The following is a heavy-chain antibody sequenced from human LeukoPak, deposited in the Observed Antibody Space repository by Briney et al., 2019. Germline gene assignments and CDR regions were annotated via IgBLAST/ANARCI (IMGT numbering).Heavy chain of an antibody. CDR3: AGHHPRNTVDF. J-gene: IGHJ4*02. CDR2: ISDIGSI. CDR1: GGSISSYY. D-gene: IGHD2-8*02. V-gene: IGHV4-59*08. Sequence: KPSETLSLTCTVSGGSISSYYWSWIRQPPGKGLEWIAHISDIGSINYNPSLKSRVTISLQTSKNQFSLKLSSVTAADTAVYYCAGHHPRNTVDFWGQGTLVTVSS.